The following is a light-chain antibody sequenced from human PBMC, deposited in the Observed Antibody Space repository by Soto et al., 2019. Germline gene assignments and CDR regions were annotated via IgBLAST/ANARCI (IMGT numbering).Light chain of an antibody. CDR1: QGISEY. J-gene: IGKJ1*01. V-gene: IGKV1-27*01. CDR3: QKYNSAPWT. Sequence: DIQMTQSPSSVSASVGDRVTITCRASQGISEYLAWYQQNPGKVPKLLIYGASTLHSGVPSRFSGSGSGTEFTLTISSLQPEDVATDYCQKYNSAPWTFGQGTTVEIK. CDR2: GAS.